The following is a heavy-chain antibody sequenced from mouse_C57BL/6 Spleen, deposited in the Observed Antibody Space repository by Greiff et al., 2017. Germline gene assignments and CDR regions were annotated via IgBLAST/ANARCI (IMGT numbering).Heavy chain of an antibody. J-gene: IGHJ2*01. CDR3: ARKDYYGIFDY. CDR2: IDPSDSYT. Sequence: QVQLKQPGAELVKPGASVKLSCKASGYTFTSYWMQWVKQRPGQGLEWIGEIDPSDSYTNYNQKFKGKATLTVDTSSSTAYMQLSSLTSEDSAVYYCARKDYYGIFDYWGQGTTLTVSS. CDR1: GYTFTSYW. D-gene: IGHD1-1*01. V-gene: IGHV1-50*01.